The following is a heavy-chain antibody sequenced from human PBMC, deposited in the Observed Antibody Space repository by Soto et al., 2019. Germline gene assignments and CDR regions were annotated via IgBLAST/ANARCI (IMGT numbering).Heavy chain of an antibody. V-gene: IGHV4-39*01. J-gene: IGHJ4*02. CDR1: GDSITSSSHY. CDR2: IYYDGNT. Sequence: SETLSLTCTVSGDSITSSSHYWGWIRQPPGKGLECIANIYYDGNTYYNPSLKSRIAISLDTSKNQFYLRLNSVTAADMALYYCARSSIEPRVFMYPFDSWGQGTLVTVS. CDR3: ARSSIEPRVFMYPFDS. D-gene: IGHD6-6*01.